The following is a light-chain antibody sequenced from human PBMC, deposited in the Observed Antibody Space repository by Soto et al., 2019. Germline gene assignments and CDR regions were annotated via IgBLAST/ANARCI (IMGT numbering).Light chain of an antibody. CDR2: GAS. J-gene: IGKJ5*01. CDR3: QQYDNSIT. Sequence: EIVLTQSPGTLSLSPGETATLSCRASQSVSSNNLAWYHQKPGQTPRLLIYGASSRATGIPDRFSGRGSGTDFTLTISRLEPEDFEVYYCQQYDNSITFGQGTRLEIE. V-gene: IGKV3-20*01. CDR1: QSVSSNN.